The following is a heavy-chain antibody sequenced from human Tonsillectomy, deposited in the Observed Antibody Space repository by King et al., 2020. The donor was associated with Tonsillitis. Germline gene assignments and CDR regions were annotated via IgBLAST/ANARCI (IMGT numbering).Heavy chain of an antibody. CDR2: IPYVGINQ. D-gene: IGHD6-13*01. Sequence: VQLVESGGGVVQPGSSLRLSCASSGFTFSSYGMHWVRQAPGTGLELVAVIPYVGINQFYAESVKGRFPNSRDNSKNTLYLQMNSLRAEDTAVYYCAKDRNSIDYWGQGTLVTVSS. CDR3: AKDRNSIDY. J-gene: IGHJ4*02. CDR1: GFTFSSYG. V-gene: IGHV3-30*18.